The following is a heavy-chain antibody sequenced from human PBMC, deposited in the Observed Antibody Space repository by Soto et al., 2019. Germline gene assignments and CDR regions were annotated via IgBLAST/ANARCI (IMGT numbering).Heavy chain of an antibody. CDR1: GGTFSSYA. Sequence: SVKVSCKASGGTFSSYAISWVRHAPGQGLEWMGGIIPIFGTANYAQKFQGRVTITADESTSTAYMELSSLRSEDTAVYYCARDRSITGTENWFDPWGQGTLVTVYS. CDR2: IIPIFGTA. D-gene: IGHD1-7*01. V-gene: IGHV1-69*13. J-gene: IGHJ5*02. CDR3: ARDRSITGTENWFDP.